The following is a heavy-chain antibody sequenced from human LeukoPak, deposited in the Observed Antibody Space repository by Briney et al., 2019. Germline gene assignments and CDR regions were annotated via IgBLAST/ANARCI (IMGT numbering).Heavy chain of an antibody. D-gene: IGHD1-26*01. V-gene: IGHV4-39*07. J-gene: IGHJ4*02. Sequence: SETLSLTCTVSGGSISSSSYYWGWIRQPPGKGLEWIGSIYYSGSTYYNPSLKSRVTISVDTSKNQFSLKLSSVTAADTAVYYCARDDISGSLFDYWGQGTLVTVSS. CDR2: IYYSGST. CDR1: GGSISSSSYY. CDR3: ARDDISGSLFDY.